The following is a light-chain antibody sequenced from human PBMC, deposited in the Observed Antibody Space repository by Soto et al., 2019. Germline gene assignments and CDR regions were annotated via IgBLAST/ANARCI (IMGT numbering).Light chain of an antibody. CDR1: QDIGSA. J-gene: IGKJ1*01. CDR3: QQYDDWPWT. V-gene: IGKV3-15*01. Sequence: EVVLTQSTATLSVSPGGRSTLSCRASQDIGSAVAWYHQRSGQXPSXXIYGASTRAPTSPARFSGTVSGTDFTLTISSLQSEDVEVYFGQQYDDWPWTFGQGTKVDIK. CDR2: GAS.